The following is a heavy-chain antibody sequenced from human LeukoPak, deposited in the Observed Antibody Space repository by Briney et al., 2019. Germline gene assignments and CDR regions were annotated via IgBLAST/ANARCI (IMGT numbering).Heavy chain of an antibody. D-gene: IGHD6-13*01. CDR1: GYTLTELS. J-gene: IGHJ4*02. CDR3: ASFRYSSSWSPLDY. CDR2: FDPEDGET. Sequence: ASVKVSCKVSGYTLTELSMHWVRQAPGKGLEWMGGFDPEDGETIYAQKFQGRVTMTEDTSTDTAYMELSSLRSEDTAVYYCASFRYSSSWSPLDYWGQGTLVTVSS. V-gene: IGHV1-24*01.